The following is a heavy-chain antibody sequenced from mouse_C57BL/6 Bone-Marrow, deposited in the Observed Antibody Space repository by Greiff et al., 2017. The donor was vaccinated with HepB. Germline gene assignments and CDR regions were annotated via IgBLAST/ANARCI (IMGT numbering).Heavy chain of an antibody. D-gene: IGHD1-1*01. V-gene: IGHV2-6*01. CDR3: AITVGATPFAY. CDR2: IWGVGST. Sequence: VKLKESGPGLVAPSQSLSITCTVSGFSLTSYGVYWVRQSPGKGLEWMGVIWGVGSTNYNSAFKSRLSISKDNSKSQVFLKMNSLQTDDTAMYYCAITVGATPFAYWGQGTLVTVSA. CDR1: GFSLTSYG. J-gene: IGHJ3*01.